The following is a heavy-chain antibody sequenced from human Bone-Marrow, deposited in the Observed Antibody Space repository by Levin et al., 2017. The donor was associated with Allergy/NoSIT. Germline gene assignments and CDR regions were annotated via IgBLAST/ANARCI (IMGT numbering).Heavy chain of an antibody. CDR2: INPNSGGT. CDR3: AREPLTTVTTLRDTYAFDI. CDR1: GYTFTGYY. V-gene: IGHV1-2*02. Sequence: GASVKVSCKASGYTFTGYYMHWVRQAPGQGLEWMGWINPNSGGTNYAQKFQGRVTMTRDTSISTAYMELSRLRSDDTAVYYCAREPLTTVTTLRDTYAFDIWGQGTMVTVSS. D-gene: IGHD4-17*01. J-gene: IGHJ3*02.